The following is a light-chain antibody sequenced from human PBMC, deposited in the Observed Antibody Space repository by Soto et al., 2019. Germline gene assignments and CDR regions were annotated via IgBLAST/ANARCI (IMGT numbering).Light chain of an antibody. Sequence: ELTQSPGTLSLSPGERATLSCRASQSVSSSNLAWYQKKPGQAPRVLIYGASTRATGIPDRFSGSGSGTDFTLTISRLESEDFAVYSWQQYDNSPYTFGQWTNLEIK. CDR2: GAS. V-gene: IGKV3-20*01. CDR3: QQYDNSPYT. J-gene: IGKJ2*01. CDR1: QSVSSSN.